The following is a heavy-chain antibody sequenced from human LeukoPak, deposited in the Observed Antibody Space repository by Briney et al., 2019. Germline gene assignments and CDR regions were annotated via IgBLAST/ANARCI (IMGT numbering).Heavy chain of an antibody. Sequence: PSETLSLTCTVSGGSISSYYWSWIRQPPGKGLEWIGYIYYSGSTNYNPSLKSRVTISVDTSKNQFSLKLSSVTAADTAVYYCARRSGWYDGWFDPWGQGTLVTVSS. D-gene: IGHD6-13*01. CDR1: GGSISSYY. CDR2: IYYSGST. J-gene: IGHJ5*02. CDR3: ARRSGWYDGWFDP. V-gene: IGHV4-59*08.